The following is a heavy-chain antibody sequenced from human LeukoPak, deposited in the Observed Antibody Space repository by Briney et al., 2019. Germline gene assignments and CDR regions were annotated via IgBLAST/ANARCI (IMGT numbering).Heavy chain of an antibody. CDR2: ITHDGGAA. V-gene: IGHV3-43*01. D-gene: IGHD6-25*01. CDR1: GFTFNEYT. J-gene: IGHJ4*02. Sequence: QPGGSLRLSCAASGFTFNEYTMHWVRQAPGKGLERVSLITHDGGAAFYADSVRGRFTISRDNSRNSLYLQMGSLRTEDTALYYCAREKRRLVDYWGQGTLVTVSS. CDR3: AREKRRLVDY.